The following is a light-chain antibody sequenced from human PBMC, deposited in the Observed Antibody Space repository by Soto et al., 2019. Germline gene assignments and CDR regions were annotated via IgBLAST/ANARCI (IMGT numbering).Light chain of an antibody. CDR2: DVA. CDR3: QQYNSYSGET. V-gene: IGKV1-5*01. J-gene: IGKJ2*01. CDR1: QNIGDW. Sequence: DIPMTQSPSTLSASVGDRVTITCRASQNIGDWLAWYQQKPGKAPKLVIYDVASLESGVPSRFSGSGSGTEFTLTISSLQPDDFATYYCQQYNSYSGETFGQGTKLEIK.